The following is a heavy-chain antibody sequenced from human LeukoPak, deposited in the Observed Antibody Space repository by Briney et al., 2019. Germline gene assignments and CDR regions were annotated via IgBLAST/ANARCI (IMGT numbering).Heavy chain of an antibody. V-gene: IGHV3-23*01. CDR3: APDLRGAAWSLDY. J-gene: IGHJ4*02. Sequence: GGSLRLSCGASGFTFSSYWMHRVRQAPGKGLEWVSVVSESGSSTFYTASVKDRFTISRDNSKNTLYLQMNSLRAEDTAVYYCAPDLRGAAWSLDYWGQGTLVSVSS. D-gene: IGHD2-15*01. CDR1: GFTFSSYW. CDR2: VSESGSST.